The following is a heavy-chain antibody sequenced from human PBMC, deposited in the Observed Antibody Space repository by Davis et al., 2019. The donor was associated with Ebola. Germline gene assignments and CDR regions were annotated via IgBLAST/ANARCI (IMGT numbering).Heavy chain of an antibody. V-gene: IGHV3-43*02. D-gene: IGHD3-3*01. Sequence: GESLKISCAASGFTFDDYAMHWVRQAPGKGLEWVSLISGDGGSTYYADSVKGRFTISRDNSKNTLYLQMNSLRAEDTAVYYCARDGTGYDFWSGYRYYYYGMDVWGQGTTVTVSS. J-gene: IGHJ6*02. CDR3: ARDGTGYDFWSGYRYYYYGMDV. CDR1: GFTFDDYA. CDR2: ISGDGGST.